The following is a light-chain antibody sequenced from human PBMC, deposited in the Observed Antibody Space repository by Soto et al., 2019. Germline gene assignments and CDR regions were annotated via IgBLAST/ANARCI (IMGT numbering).Light chain of an antibody. V-gene: IGKV3-15*01. CDR1: ETVTSS. CDR2: AAS. Sequence: EIVMTQSPATLSVSPGDRATLYCSATETVTSSLAWYQQKPGQPPRLLIYAASTRATDVPARFSGGGSETEFTLTISSLQSEDFAVYFCQQYNIWPLWTFGQGTKVDIK. CDR3: QQYNIWPLWT. J-gene: IGKJ1*01.